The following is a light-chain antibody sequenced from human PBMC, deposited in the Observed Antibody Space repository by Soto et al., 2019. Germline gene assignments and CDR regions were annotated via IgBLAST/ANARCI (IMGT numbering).Light chain of an antibody. CDR2: DAS. Sequence: EIVMTQSPATLSVSPGERVTLSCRAGQSISSNLAWYQQKPAQAPRLLIYDASTRATGIPARFSGSGSGTEFTLTISSLQSEDFAVYHCQQYNNWPLTFGGGTKVEIK. V-gene: IGKV3-15*01. J-gene: IGKJ4*01. CDR3: QQYNNWPLT. CDR1: QSISSN.